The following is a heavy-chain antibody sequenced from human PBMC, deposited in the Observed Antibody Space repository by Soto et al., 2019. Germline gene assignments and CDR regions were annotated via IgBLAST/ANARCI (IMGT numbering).Heavy chain of an antibody. V-gene: IGHV4-4*02. D-gene: IGHD7-27*01. Sequence: SETLSLTCSVSGDSITNNKWWSWVRQPPGKGLEWIGEMHHSGSIHYNAPLKSRATISVGKSRNQFSLQLTSVTAADTAVYYCARRWGRTFDYWGQGTLVTFSS. CDR1: GDSITNNKW. J-gene: IGHJ4*02. CDR2: MHHSGSI. CDR3: ARRWGRTFDY.